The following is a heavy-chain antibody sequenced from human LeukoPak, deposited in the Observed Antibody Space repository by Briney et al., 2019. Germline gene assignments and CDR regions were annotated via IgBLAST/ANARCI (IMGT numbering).Heavy chain of an antibody. CDR3: ARVLSVPYLLDS. D-gene: IGHD3-10*02. J-gene: IGHJ4*02. V-gene: IGHV4-38-2*01. CDR1: GHSTTRGYY. Sequence: PSEPLSLTCAISGHSTTRGYYWAWLRQTPGKGLEWIANFFQSDRSFYNVSLESRDTMSLDTSKGQFSLNLTSVTAADTAVYYCARVLSVPYLLDSWGRGTQVTVSS. CDR2: FFQSDRS.